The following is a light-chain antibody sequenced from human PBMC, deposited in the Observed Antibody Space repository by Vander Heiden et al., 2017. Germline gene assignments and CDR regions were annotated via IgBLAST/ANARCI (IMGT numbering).Light chain of an antibody. CDR3: SSYTTSSTQV. Sequence: QSALTQPASVSGSPGQSITISCAGTRSDVGNDNYVSWYQQHPGKAPKLVIYDVTNRPSGVSNRFSGAKSGNTASLTTSGLQPEDEADYYCSSYTTSSTQVFGTGTKVTVL. CDR2: DVT. CDR1: RSDVGNDNY. J-gene: IGLJ1*01. V-gene: IGLV2-14*03.